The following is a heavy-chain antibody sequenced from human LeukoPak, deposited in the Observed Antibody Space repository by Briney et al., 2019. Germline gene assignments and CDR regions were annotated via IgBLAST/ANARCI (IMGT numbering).Heavy chain of an antibody. CDR2: IYYSGST. V-gene: IGHV4-59*06. J-gene: IGHJ4*02. CDR1: GDSINSYY. D-gene: IGHD6-13*01. Sequence: KPSETVSLTCTVSGDSINSYYWTWISQPAGKGLEWIGRIYYSGSTYYNPSLKSRVTISVDTSKNQFSLKLSSVTAADTAVYYCARRNIAAECFDYWGQGTLVTVSS. CDR3: ARRNIAAECFDY.